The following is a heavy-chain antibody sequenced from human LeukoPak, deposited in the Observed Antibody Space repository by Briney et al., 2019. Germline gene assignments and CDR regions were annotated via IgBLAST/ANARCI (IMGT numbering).Heavy chain of an antibody. J-gene: IGHJ6*04. D-gene: IGHD3-10*01. V-gene: IGHV1-69*06. CDR3: ARGLKRFGELLSNGMDV. CDR1: GVTFSSYA. CDR2: IIPIFGTA. Sequence: ASVKVSCKASGVTFSSYAISWVRQAPGQGLEWMGGIIPIFGTANYAQKFQGRVTITADKSTSTAYMELSSLRSEDTAVYYCARGLKRFGELLSNGMDVWGKGTTVTVSS.